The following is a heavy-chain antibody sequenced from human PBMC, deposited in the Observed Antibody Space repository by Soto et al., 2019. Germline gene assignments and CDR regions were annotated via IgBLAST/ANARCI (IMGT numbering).Heavy chain of an antibody. CDR1: GFTFSSYG. CDR3: ARGASYYDSSGYYLGPFGY. V-gene: IGHV3-33*01. J-gene: IGHJ4*02. Sequence: GGSLRLSCAASGFTFSSYGMHWVRQAPGKGLEWVAVIWYDGTNKYYVDSLKGRFTISRDNSNNTLYLQMNSLRAEDMAVYYCARGASYYDSSGYYLGPFGYWGQGTLVTVSS. CDR2: IWYDGTNK. D-gene: IGHD3-22*01.